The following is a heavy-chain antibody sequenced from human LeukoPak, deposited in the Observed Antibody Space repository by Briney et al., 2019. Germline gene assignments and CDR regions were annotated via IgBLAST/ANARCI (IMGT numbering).Heavy chain of an antibody. J-gene: IGHJ6*03. Sequence: SETLSLTCAVYGGSFSGYYWSWIRQPPGKGLEWIGYIYYSGSTNYNPSLKSRVTISVDTSKNQFSLKLSSVTAADTAVYYCARSGYDFGYYYMDVWGKGTTVTVSS. V-gene: IGHV4-59*01. CDR2: IYYSGST. D-gene: IGHD3-3*01. CDR3: ARSGYDFGYYYMDV. CDR1: GGSFSGYY.